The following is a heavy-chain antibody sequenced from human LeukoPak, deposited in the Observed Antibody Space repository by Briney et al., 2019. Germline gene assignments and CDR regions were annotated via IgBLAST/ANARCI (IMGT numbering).Heavy chain of an antibody. V-gene: IGHV4-59*08. CDR3: ARGYSSSWYYFDY. Sequence: SESLSLTCSVSGGSISGYYWSWTRQPPGKGLEWIGYISHSGSTNYSPSPKSRATISVDTSKSQFSLKLSSVTAADTAIYYCARGYSSSWYYFDYWGQGTLVTVSS. J-gene: IGHJ4*02. CDR1: GGSISGYY. D-gene: IGHD6-13*01. CDR2: ISHSGST.